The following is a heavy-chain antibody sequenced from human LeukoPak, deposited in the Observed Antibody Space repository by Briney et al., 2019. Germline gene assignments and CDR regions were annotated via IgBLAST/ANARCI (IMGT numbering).Heavy chain of an antibody. CDR3: ARGRYDYVWGSYRYLYYFDY. CDR1: GETFSGYY. CDR2: INHSGST. Sequence: PSETLSLTCDVYGETFSGYYWSWMRQPPGNGLQWIREINHSGSTKYNPSLKRRVTISVDSPKSQFSLKLSSVTAADTAVYYCARGRYDYVWGSYRYLYYFDYWGQGTLVTVSS. J-gene: IGHJ4*02. V-gene: IGHV4-34*01. D-gene: IGHD3-16*02.